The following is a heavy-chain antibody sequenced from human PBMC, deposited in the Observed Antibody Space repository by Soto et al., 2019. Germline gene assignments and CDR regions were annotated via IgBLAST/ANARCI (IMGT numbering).Heavy chain of an antibody. CDR1: GFTFSDHY. D-gene: IGHD3-10*01. CDR2: TRNKAHSYTT. J-gene: IGHJ4*02. Sequence: EVQLVESGGGLVQPGGSLRLSCAVSGFTFSDHYINWVRQAPGKGLEWVGRTRNKAHSYTTEYAASVKGRFTISIDDSKKSVYLQMNSLKTEDTAVYYCARGTISMVRGKTPSLDYWGQGTLVTVSS. CDR3: ARGTISMVRGKTPSLDY. V-gene: IGHV3-72*01.